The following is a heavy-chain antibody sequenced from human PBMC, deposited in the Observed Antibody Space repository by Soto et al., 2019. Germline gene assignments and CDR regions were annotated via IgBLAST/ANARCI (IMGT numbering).Heavy chain of an antibody. CDR1: GFTFRSYA. D-gene: IGHD4-17*01. Sequence: QVHLVESGGGVVQPGRSLRLSCAASGFTFRSYAMHWVRQAPGKGLEWVAVISYDGANKYYADSVKGRFTFSRDNSKNTLCLQMNSLRAEDTAVYYCAREPAVRIGMGFFDYWGQGTLVTVSS. CDR2: ISYDGANK. CDR3: AREPAVRIGMGFFDY. J-gene: IGHJ4*02. V-gene: IGHV3-30-3*01.